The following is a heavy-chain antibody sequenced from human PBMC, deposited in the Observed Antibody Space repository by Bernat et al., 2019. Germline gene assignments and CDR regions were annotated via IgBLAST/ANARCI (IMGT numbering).Heavy chain of an antibody. D-gene: IGHD5-12*01. CDR3: ASGPEYSGYDVPWGY. Sequence: QVQLQQWGAGLLKPSETLSLTCAVYGGSFSGYYWSWIRQPPGKGLEWIGEINHSGSTNYNPSLKSRVTISVDTSKNQFSLKLSSVTAADTAVYYCASGPEYSGYDVPWGYWGQGTLVTVSS. V-gene: IGHV4-34*01. CDR1: GGSFSGYY. J-gene: IGHJ4*02. CDR2: INHSGST.